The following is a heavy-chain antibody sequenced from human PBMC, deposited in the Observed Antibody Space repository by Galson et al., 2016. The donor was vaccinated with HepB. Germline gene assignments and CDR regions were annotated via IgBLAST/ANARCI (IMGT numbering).Heavy chain of an antibody. CDR3: ASQLGRRAGFDY. J-gene: IGHJ4*02. Sequence: SLRLSCAASGFDFDNYYMSWIRQAPGKGLESISYITFAAGGNFYADSVKGRFTISRDNAKNTLFLQMNYLRVEDTATYYCASQLGRRAGFDYWGQGVLVSVSA. CDR2: ITFAAGGN. D-gene: IGHD3-16*01. CDR1: GFDFDNYY. V-gene: IGHV3-11*01.